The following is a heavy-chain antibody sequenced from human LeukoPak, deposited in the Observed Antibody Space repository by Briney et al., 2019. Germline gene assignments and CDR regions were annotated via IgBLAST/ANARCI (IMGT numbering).Heavy chain of an antibody. CDR3: ARAYSRSRFDY. V-gene: IGHV5-10-1*01. D-gene: IGHD6-6*01. CDR2: IDPSESYN. Sequence: GEFLRISCKGSGYNFTNYWISWVRQMPGKGVEWMGTIDPSESYNNYSPFFQGHVTISADKSISIAYLQWSSLKASDTAMYYCARAYSRSRFDYWGQGTLVTVSS. CDR1: GYNFTNYW. J-gene: IGHJ4*02.